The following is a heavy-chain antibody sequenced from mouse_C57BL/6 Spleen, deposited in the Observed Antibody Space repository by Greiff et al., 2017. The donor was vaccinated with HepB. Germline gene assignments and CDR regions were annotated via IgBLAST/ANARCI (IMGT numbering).Heavy chain of an antibody. CDR2: IYPGDGDT. CDR1: GYAFSSYW. CDR3: ARDELGRAWFAY. V-gene: IGHV1-80*01. Sequence: VQLQQSGAELVKPGASVKISCKASGYAFSSYWMNWVKQRPGKGLEWIGQIYPGDGDTNYNGKFKGKATLTADKSSSTVYMQLSSLTSEDSAVYFCARDELGRAWFAYWGQGTLVTVSA. J-gene: IGHJ3*01. D-gene: IGHD4-1*01.